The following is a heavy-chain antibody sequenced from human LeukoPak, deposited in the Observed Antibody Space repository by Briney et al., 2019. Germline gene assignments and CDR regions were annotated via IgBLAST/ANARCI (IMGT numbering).Heavy chain of an antibody. V-gene: IGHV3-21*01. D-gene: IGHD3-16*01. CDR2: ISSSSSYI. J-gene: IGHJ4*02. CDR1: GFTISSYA. Sequence: GGSPRLSCAGPGFTISSYAMSWVRQAPGKGLEWVSSISSSSSYIYYADSVKGRFTISRDNAKNSLYLQMNSLRAEDTAVYYCARDPRWPVITWYFDYWGQGTLVTVSS. CDR3: ARDPRWPVITWYFDY.